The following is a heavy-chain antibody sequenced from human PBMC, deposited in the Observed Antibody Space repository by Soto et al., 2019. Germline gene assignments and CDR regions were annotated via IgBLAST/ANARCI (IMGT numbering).Heavy chain of an antibody. CDR3: ARTYYGGPGY. CDR2: INYSGST. V-gene: IGHV4-39*01. J-gene: IGHJ4*02. Sequence: ASETLSLTCSVSGASTXSSSDYWGWIRQPPGKGLEWIGNINYSGSTYYNPSLKSRVTISVDTSKNQFSLNLSSVTAADTAVYYCARTYYGGPGYWGQGTLVTVSS. D-gene: IGHD4-17*01. CDR1: GASTXSSSDY.